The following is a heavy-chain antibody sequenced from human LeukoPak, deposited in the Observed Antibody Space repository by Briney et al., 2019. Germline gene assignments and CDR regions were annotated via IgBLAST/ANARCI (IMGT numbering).Heavy chain of an antibody. J-gene: IGHJ4*02. CDR3: TRGPHPRCSSSGCYLDY. D-gene: IGHD2-2*01. V-gene: IGHV3-49*04. CDR1: GFTFGDYA. Sequence: GGSLRLSCTTSGFTFGDYAMSWVRQAPEKGLEWVGFIQGKAYGGATEYAASVKGRFSISRDDSKSIANLQMNNLKTEDTAVYYCTRGPHPRCSSSGCYLDYWGQGTLVTVSS. CDR2: IQGKAYGGAT.